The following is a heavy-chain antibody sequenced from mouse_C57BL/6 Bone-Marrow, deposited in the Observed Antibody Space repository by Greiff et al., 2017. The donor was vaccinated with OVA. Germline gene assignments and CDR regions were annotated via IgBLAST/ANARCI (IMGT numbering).Heavy chain of an antibody. J-gene: IGHJ2*01. CDR1: GYTFTSYD. D-gene: IGHD1-1*01. CDR3: ARCRYYGPDY. CDR2: IYPRDGST. V-gene: IGHV1-85*01. Sequence: VHLVESGPELVKPGASVKLSCKASGYTFTSYDINWVKQRPGQGLEWIGWIYPRDGSTKYNEKFKGKATLTVDTSSSTAYMELHSLTSEDSAVYFCARCRYYGPDYWGQGTTLTVSS.